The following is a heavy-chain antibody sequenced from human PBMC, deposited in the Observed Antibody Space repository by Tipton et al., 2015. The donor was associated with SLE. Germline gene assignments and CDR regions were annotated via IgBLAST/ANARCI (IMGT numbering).Heavy chain of an antibody. Sequence: SLRLSCAASGFTFSSYWMHWVRQAPGKGLVWVSHINSDGSTTSYADSVKGRFTISRDNAKNTLYLQMNGLRAEDTAVYFCAREVVVPAAIRDSYIMAVWGQGTTVTVSS. CDR1: GFTFSSYW. CDR3: AREVVVPAAIRDSYIMAV. D-gene: IGHD2-2*01. V-gene: IGHV3-74*01. CDR2: INSDGSTT. J-gene: IGHJ6*02.